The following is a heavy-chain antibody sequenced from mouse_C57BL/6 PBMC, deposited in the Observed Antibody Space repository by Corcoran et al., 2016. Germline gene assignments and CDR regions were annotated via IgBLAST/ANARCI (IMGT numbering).Heavy chain of an antibody. CDR3: AKGTAQATGYFDY. Sequence: EVQLQQSGPVLVKPGASVKMSCKASGYTFTDYYMNWVKQSHGKSLEWIGVINPYNGGTSYNQKFKGKATLTVDKSSSTAYMELNSLTSEDSAVYYCAKGTAQATGYFDYWGQGTTLTVSS. J-gene: IGHJ2*01. D-gene: IGHD3-2*02. CDR2: INPYNGGT. V-gene: IGHV1-19*01. CDR1: GYTFTDYY.